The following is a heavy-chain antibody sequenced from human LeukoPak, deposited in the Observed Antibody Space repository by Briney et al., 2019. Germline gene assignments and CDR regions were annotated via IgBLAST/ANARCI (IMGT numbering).Heavy chain of an antibody. Sequence: KPGGSLGLSCAAPGFTFSDYYMSWIRQAPGKGLEWVSYISSSGSTIYYADSVKGRFTISRDNAKNSLHLQMNSLRVEDTAVYYCASLEYWGGPDYWGQGTLVTVSS. CDR2: ISSSGSTI. D-gene: IGHD7-27*01. CDR3: ASLEYWGGPDY. J-gene: IGHJ4*02. CDR1: GFTFSDYY. V-gene: IGHV3-11*04.